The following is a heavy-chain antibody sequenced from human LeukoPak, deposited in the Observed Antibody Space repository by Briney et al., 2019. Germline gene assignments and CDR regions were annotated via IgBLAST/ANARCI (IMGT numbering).Heavy chain of an antibody. D-gene: IGHD5-18*01. CDR1: GFTFSSYG. Sequence: PGGSLRLSCAASGFTFSSYGMHWVRQAPGKGLEWVSGISWNSGSIGYADSVKGRFTISRDNAKNSLYLQMNSLRAEDTALYYCAKASGYSYGDYGMDVWGQGTTVTVSS. V-gene: IGHV3-9*01. CDR3: AKASGYSYGDYGMDV. CDR2: ISWNSGSI. J-gene: IGHJ6*02.